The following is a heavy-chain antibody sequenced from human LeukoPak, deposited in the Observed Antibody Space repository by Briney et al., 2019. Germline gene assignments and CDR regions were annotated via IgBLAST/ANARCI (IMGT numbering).Heavy chain of an antibody. CDR2: IRNAGDGYTT. V-gene: IGHV3-72*01. J-gene: IGHJ5*02. CDR3: VRNHRHWFDP. Sequence: PGGSLRLSCAASGFSLSDHYMDWVRQAPGQGPELFGHIRNAGDGYTTEYAASVKGRFTVSRDDSKNSLYLQMNSLKPEDTAVYYCVRNHRHWFDPWGQGTLVTVSS. CDR1: GFSLSDHY.